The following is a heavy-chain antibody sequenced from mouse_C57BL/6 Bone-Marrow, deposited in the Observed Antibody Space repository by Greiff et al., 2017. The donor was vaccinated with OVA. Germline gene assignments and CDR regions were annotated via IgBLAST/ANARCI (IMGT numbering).Heavy chain of an antibody. CDR1: GFTFSSYA. V-gene: IGHV5S21*01. Sequence: EVHLVESGEGLVKPGGSLKLSCAASGFTFSSYAMSWVRQTPEKRLEWVAYISSGGDYIYYADTVKGRFTISRDNARNTLYLQMSSLKSEDTARYYWTRRLDAMDYWGQGTAVTVSA. CDR2: ISSGGDYI. CDR3: TRRLDAMDY. J-gene: IGHJ4*01.